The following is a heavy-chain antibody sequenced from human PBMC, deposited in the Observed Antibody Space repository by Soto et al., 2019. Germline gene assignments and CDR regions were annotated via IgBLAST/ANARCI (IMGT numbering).Heavy chain of an antibody. J-gene: IGHJ5*02. CDR3: ARRAEGSWYWCGP. Sequence: QVQLVESGGGVVQTGRSLTLSCAASGFTFSSYAMHWVRQAPGKGLEWVAAIWYDGNNKYYADSVKGRFTISRDNSKNTLDLQMNTLRADDTAVYYCARRAEGSWYWCGPWGQGTLVTVSS. CDR1: GFTFSSYA. V-gene: IGHV3-33*01. CDR2: IWYDGNNK. D-gene: IGHD1-26*01.